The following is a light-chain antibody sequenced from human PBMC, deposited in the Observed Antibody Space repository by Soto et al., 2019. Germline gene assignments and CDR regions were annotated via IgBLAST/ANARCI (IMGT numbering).Light chain of an antibody. Sequence: QTVVTQPPSVSGAPGQRVTISCTGSSSNIGAGYDVHWYQQFPGTAPKLLIYGNINRPSGVPDRFSGSKSGTSASLAITGVQAEDEADYYCQSYDSSLSVVFGGGTQLTVL. CDR3: QSYDSSLSVV. CDR2: GNI. J-gene: IGLJ7*01. CDR1: SSNIGAGYD. V-gene: IGLV1-40*01.